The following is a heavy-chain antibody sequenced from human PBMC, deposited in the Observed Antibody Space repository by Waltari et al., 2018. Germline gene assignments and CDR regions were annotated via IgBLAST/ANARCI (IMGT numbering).Heavy chain of an antibody. CDR2: VSSGGDNH. V-gene: IGHV3-30*07. D-gene: IGHD2-21*01. CDR3: AVTATAFRDS. J-gene: IGHJ1*01. Sequence: QLAESGGGLVQHGQSLGPYCPVPGFRLSASVLHWIRQPPGKSPEWLASVSSGGDNHFYADSVKGRFVISTDNSKRMLFLQMKNSRRNDPAVYFCAVTATAFRDSWGQGTLVTVAS. CDR1: GFRLSASV.